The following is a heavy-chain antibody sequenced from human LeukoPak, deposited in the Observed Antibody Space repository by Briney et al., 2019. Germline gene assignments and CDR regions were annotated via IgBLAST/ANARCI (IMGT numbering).Heavy chain of an antibody. Sequence: PGGSLRLSCAASGFTFSNYWMTWVRQAPGKGLEWVANINRDGSERYYVDSVKGRFTISRDNSKSTLYLEMNSLRAEDTAVYYCAKGCFHDSSGYSEYYFDNWGQGTLVTVSS. D-gene: IGHD3-22*01. CDR3: AKGCFHDSSGYSEYYFDN. J-gene: IGHJ4*02. CDR1: GFTFSNYW. CDR2: INRDGSER. V-gene: IGHV3-7*01.